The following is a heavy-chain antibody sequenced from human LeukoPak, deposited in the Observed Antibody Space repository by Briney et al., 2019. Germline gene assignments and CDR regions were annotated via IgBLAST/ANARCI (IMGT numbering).Heavy chain of an antibody. Sequence: GGSLRLSCAASGFTFSSYAMSWVRQAPGKGLEWVSAISGSGDATYYADTVKGRFTISRDNSKNTLYLQMNSLRAEDTAVYYCAKDAYYYDSSGYYNYWGQGTLVTVSS. CDR3: AKDAYYYDSSGYYNY. CDR1: GFTFSSYA. D-gene: IGHD3-22*01. CDR2: ISGSGDAT. V-gene: IGHV3-23*01. J-gene: IGHJ4*02.